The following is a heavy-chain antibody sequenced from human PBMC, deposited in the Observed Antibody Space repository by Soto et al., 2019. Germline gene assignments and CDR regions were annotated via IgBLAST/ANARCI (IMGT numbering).Heavy chain of an antibody. CDR1: GFTFSSYS. J-gene: IGHJ6*02. D-gene: IGHD3-3*01. CDR2: ISSSSSYI. Sequence: GGSLRLSCAASGFTFSSYSMNWVRQAPGKGLEWVSSISSSSSYIYYADSVKGRFTISRDNAKNSLYLQMNSLRAEDTAVYYCASKADFWSGVPNLYYYYYYGMDVWGQGTTVTVSS. V-gene: IGHV3-21*01. CDR3: ASKADFWSGVPNLYYYYYYGMDV.